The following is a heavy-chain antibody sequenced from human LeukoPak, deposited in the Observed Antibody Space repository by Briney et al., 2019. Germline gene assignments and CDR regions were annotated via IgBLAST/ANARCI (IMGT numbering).Heavy chain of an antibody. Sequence: GGSLRLSCVASGFSFSAYAITWVRQAPGKGMEWVSAIRGNSERTYYADSVRGRFTISRDNSKDTSYLQISSLRVEDTAVYYCAREQSGTRGWYTVDYWGQGTLVAVSS. CDR2: IRGNSERT. CDR1: GFSFSAYA. V-gene: IGHV3-23*01. CDR3: AREQSGTRGWYTVDY. J-gene: IGHJ4*02. D-gene: IGHD6-19*01.